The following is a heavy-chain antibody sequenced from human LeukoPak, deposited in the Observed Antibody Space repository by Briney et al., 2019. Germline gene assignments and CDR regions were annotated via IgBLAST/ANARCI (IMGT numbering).Heavy chain of an antibody. J-gene: IGHJ4*02. D-gene: IGHD3-3*01. V-gene: IGHV3-48*01. CDR2: ISSSSSTI. Sequence: GGSLRPSCAASGFTFSSYSMNWVRQAPGKGLEWVSYISSSSSTIYYADSVKGRFTISRDNAKNSLYLQMNSLRAEDTAVCYCARDRARVVIPYYFDYWGQGTLVTVSS. CDR1: GFTFSSYS. CDR3: ARDRARVVIPYYFDY.